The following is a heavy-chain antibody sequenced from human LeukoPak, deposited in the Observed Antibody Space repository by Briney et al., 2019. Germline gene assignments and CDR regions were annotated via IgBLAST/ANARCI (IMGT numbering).Heavy chain of an antibody. CDR3: AKASRYLGSGSYYRDAFDI. CDR2: ISFDGSNK. CDR1: GFTFSSYG. D-gene: IGHD3-10*02. V-gene: IGHV3-30*18. J-gene: IGHJ3*02. Sequence: GGSLRLSCAASGFTFSSYGMHWVRQAPGKGLEWVAVISFDGSNKYYVDSVKGRFTVSRDNSKNTLYLQMNSLRAEDTAVYYCAKASRYLGSGSYYRDAFDIRGQGTMVTVSS.